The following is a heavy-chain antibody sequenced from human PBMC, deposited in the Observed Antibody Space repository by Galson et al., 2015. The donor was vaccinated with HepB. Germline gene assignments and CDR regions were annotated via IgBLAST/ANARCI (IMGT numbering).Heavy chain of an antibody. CDR3: ARPVAAAGTMGWFDP. CDR2: IDPSDSYT. V-gene: IGHV5-10-1*01. D-gene: IGHD6-13*01. J-gene: IGHJ5*02. CDR1: GYSFTSYW. Sequence: QSGAEVKKPGESLRISCKGSGYSFTSYWISWVRQMPGKGLEWMGRIDPSDSYTNYSPSFQGHVTISADKSISTAYLQWSSLKASDTAMYYCARPVAAAGTMGWFDPWGQGTLATVSS.